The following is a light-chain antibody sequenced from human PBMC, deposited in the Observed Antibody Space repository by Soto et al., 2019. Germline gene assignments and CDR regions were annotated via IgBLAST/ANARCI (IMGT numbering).Light chain of an antibody. CDR1: QGISNW. V-gene: IGKV1-12*01. CDR3: QQADSFAR. J-gene: IGKJ1*01. CDR2: CAT. Sequence: DIQVTQSPSFVSASVGDIITITCRASQGISNWLAWYQQHPGKAPKLLIYCATSLHSGVPSRFSGSGSGTEFTLTIRGLQPEDFATYYCQQADSFARFGQGTKIDMK.